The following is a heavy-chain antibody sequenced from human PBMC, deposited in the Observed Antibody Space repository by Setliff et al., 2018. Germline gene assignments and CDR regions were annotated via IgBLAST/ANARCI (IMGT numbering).Heavy chain of an antibody. J-gene: IGHJ4*02. CDR3: AKDVADGYNWDY. Sequence: PGGSLRLSCAASGFTFSGYYMQWVRQAPGKGLEWVSAISGSGGSTYYADSVKGRFTISRDNSKNTLYLQMNSLRAEDTAVYYCAKDVADGYNWDYWGQGTLVTVSS. CDR1: GFTFSGYY. CDR2: ISGSGGST. V-gene: IGHV3-23*01. D-gene: IGHD5-12*01.